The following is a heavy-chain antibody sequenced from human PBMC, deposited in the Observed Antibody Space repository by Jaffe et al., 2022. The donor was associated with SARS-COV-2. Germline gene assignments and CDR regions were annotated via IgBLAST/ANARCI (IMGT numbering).Heavy chain of an antibody. CDR2: ISGSGGST. D-gene: IGHD5-12*01. Sequence: EVQLLESGGGLVQPGGSLRLSCAASGFTFSNYAMSWVRQTPGKGLEWVSAISGSGGSTYYADSVKGRFTISRDNSKNTLYLQMNSLRAEDTAVYYCATWRLHQAGNWFDPWGQGTLVTVSS. J-gene: IGHJ5*02. CDR1: GFTFSNYA. CDR3: ATWRLHQAGNWFDP. V-gene: IGHV3-23*01.